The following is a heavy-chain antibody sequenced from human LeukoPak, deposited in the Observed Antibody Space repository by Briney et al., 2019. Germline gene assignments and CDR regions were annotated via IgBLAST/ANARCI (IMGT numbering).Heavy chain of an antibody. V-gene: IGHV4-59*08. CDR2: IYYSENT. D-gene: IGHD1-1*01. CDR3: ARQAWKKFDY. CDR1: GGSISSYY. Sequence: PSETLSLTCTVSGGSISSYYWSWIRQPSGKGLEWIGYIYYSENTNYNPSLKSRVTMSVDTSNNQFSLRLSSVTAADTAVYYCARQAWKKFDYWGQGTLVTVSS. J-gene: IGHJ4*02.